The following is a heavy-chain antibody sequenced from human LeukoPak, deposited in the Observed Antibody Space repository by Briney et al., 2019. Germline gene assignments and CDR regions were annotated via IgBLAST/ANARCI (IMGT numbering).Heavy chain of an antibody. D-gene: IGHD4-23*01. CDR1: GGSISSYY. J-gene: IGHJ6*02. CDR2: IYYSGST. CDR3: ARGRYYGGNPRYYYYYGMDV. Sequence: PSETLSLTCTVSGGSISSYYWSWIRQPPGKGLEWIGYIYYSGSTNYNPSLKSRVTISVDTSKNQFSLKLSSVTAADTAVYYCARGRYYGGNPRYYYYYGMDVWAKGPRSPSP. V-gene: IGHV4-59*12.